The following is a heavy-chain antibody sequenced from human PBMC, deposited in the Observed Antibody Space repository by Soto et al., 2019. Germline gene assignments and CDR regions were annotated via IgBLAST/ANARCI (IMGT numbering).Heavy chain of an antibody. CDR1: GGSISSSNW. Sequence: PSETLSLTCAVSGGSISSSNWWNWVRQPAGKGLEWIGEIYHSGSTNYNPSLKSRVTISVDRSKNQFSLKLSSVTAADTAVYYCASNRGGYSGFDYYYWAQGTLVTVSS. J-gene: IGHJ4*02. V-gene: IGHV4-4*02. D-gene: IGHD5-12*01. CDR3: ASNRGGYSGFDYYY. CDR2: IYHSGST.